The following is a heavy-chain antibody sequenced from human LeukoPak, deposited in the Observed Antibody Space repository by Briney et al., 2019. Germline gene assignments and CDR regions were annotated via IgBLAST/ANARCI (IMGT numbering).Heavy chain of an antibody. CDR3: AKFNGGYYSSGPRPHFDY. CDR2: IGGSGGST. Sequence: GGSLRLSCPASGFTFSSYALSWVGQAPGKGREWVAGIGGSGGSTYYADSVKGRFTISRDNSKNTLYLQMNSLRAEDTAVYYCAKFNGGYYSSGPRPHFDYWGQGTLVTVSS. D-gene: IGHD6-19*01. J-gene: IGHJ4*02. CDR1: GFTFSSYA. V-gene: IGHV3-23*01.